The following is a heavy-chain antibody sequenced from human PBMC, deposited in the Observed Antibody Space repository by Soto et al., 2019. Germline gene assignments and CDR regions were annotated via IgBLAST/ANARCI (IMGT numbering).Heavy chain of an antibody. CDR1: GFTFGSYS. V-gene: IGHV3-21*01. D-gene: IGHD5-18*01. J-gene: IGHJ4*02. CDR3: ARVRGYSYGYYFDY. Sequence: GGPLRLSCAASGFTFGSYSMNWVRQAPGKGLEWVSSISSSSSYIYYADSVKGRFTISRDNAKNSLYLQMNSLRAEDTAVYYCARVRGYSYGYYFDYWGQGTLVTVSS. CDR2: ISSSSSYI.